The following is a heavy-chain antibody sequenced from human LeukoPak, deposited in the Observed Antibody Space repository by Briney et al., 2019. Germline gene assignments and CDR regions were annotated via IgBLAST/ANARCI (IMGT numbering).Heavy chain of an antibody. Sequence: ASVKVSCKASGFTLTNFDINWVRQATGQGLEWMGWMNPNSGNTGYTQNFQGRVTMTRNTSISTAYMELSSLKSEDTAVYYCARGRGSGHKENWFDPWGLGTLVTVSS. CDR1: GFTLTNFD. D-gene: IGHD6-19*01. CDR2: MNPNSGNT. J-gene: IGHJ5*02. V-gene: IGHV1-8*01. CDR3: ARGRGSGHKENWFDP.